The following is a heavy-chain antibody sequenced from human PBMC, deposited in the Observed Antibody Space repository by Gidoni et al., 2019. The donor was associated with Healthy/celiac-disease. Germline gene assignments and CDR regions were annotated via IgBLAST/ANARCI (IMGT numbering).Heavy chain of an antibody. V-gene: IGHV4-31*03. J-gene: IGHJ6*02. CDR1: GGSISSGGYY. Sequence: QVQLQESGPGLVKPSQTLSLTCTVSGGSISSGGYYWGWIRQHPGKGLELIGYIYFSGSTYYNPSLKSRGTISVDTSKNQFSLKLSSVTAADTGVYYCAREKRVRYRSSSHGMDVWGQGTTVTVSS. D-gene: IGHD6-6*01. CDR2: IYFSGST. CDR3: AREKRVRYRSSSHGMDV.